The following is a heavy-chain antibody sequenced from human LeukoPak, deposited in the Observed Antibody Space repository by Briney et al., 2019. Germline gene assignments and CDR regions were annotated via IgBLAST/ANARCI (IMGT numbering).Heavy chain of an antibody. D-gene: IGHD6-13*01. Sequence: SETLSLTCAVHGGSFSGYYWSWIRQPPGKGLEWIGEINHSGSTNYNPSLKSRVTISADTSKNQFSLKLSSVTAADTAVYYCARRAGYSSSWNPGGSAYFDYWGQGTLVTVSS. CDR3: ARRAGYSSSWNPGGSAYFDY. CDR2: INHSGST. V-gene: IGHV4-34*01. J-gene: IGHJ4*02. CDR1: GGSFSGYY.